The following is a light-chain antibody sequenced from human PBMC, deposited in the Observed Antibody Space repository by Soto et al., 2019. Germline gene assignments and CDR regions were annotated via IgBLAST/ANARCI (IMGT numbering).Light chain of an antibody. J-gene: IGLJ1*01. Sequence: QSVLTQPRSVSGSPGQSVTISCTGTSSDVGGYYYVSWYQHHPGKAPKLMIYDVTKRPSGVRDRFSASKSGNTASLTISGLQAEDEADYYCCSYAGSYTYVFGTGTKVTVL. CDR3: CSYAGSYTYV. CDR2: DVT. V-gene: IGLV2-11*01. CDR1: SSDVGGYYY.